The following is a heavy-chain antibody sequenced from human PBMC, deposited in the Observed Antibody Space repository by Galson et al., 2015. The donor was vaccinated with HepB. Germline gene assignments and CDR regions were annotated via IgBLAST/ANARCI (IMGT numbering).Heavy chain of an antibody. V-gene: IGHV3-23*01. CDR3: AKPGTSSAYSY. CDR1: GFTFSSYS. CDR2: ISGIGDRT. Sequence: SLRLSCAASGFTFSSYSMSWVRQAPGKGLEWVSAISGIGDRTYYADSVKGRFTISRDSSKNTLYLHMNSLRAEDTAVYYCAKPGTSSAYSYWGQGTLVTVSS. D-gene: IGHD3-22*01. J-gene: IGHJ4*02.